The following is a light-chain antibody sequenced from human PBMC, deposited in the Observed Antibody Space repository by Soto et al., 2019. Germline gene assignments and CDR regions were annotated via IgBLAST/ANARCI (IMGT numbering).Light chain of an antibody. CDR1: QGIRTY. V-gene: IGKV1-27*01. Sequence: DIQMTQSPSSLSASVGDRITITCRASQGIRTYLAWYQQKPGRAPKLLIYAASTLQSGVPSRFRGSGSGTDFTLTISSLQPEDVATYYCQKYNSAPKTFGQGTKVEIK. CDR3: QKYNSAPKT. J-gene: IGKJ1*01. CDR2: AAS.